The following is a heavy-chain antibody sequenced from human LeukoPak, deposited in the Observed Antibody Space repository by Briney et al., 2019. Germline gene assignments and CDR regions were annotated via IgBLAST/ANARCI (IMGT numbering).Heavy chain of an antibody. CDR3: VRAARLADY. CDR1: GFTFTEQY. V-gene: IGHV3-11*01. CDR2: IGRSGSDI. Sequence: PGGSLRLSCAASGFTFTEQYMNWIRQSPRQVLEWISYIGRSGSDIKYADSVRGRFTISRDNAKNLLFLEMNSLRVEDTGIYYCVRAARLADYWGQGTQVTVSS. J-gene: IGHJ4*02. D-gene: IGHD6-19*01.